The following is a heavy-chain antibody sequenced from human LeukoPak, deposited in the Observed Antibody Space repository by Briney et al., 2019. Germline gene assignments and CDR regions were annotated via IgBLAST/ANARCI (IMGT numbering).Heavy chain of an antibody. CDR2: IWYDGSNK. D-gene: IGHD5-12*01. J-gene: IGHJ3*02. Sequence: PGRSLRLSCAASGFTFSSYAMHWVRQAPGKGLEWVAVIWYDGSNKYYADSVKGRFTISRDNSKNTLYLQMNSLRAEDTAVYYCARDERFGGLFGYGGYGGAFDIWGQGTMVTVSS. CDR1: GFTFSSYA. V-gene: IGHV3-33*08. CDR3: ARDERFGGLFGYGGYGGAFDI.